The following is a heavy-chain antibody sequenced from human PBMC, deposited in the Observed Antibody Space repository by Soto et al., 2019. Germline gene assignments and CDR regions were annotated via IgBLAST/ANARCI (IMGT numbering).Heavy chain of an antibody. Sequence: EVQLVESGGGLVQPGRSLRLSCTASGFTFGDYAMSWFRQAPGKGLEWVGFIRSKAYGGTTEYAASVKGRFTISRDDSKSIAYLQMNSLKTEDTAVYYCTRAVVAATPIDYWGQGTLVAVSS. CDR1: GFTFGDYA. J-gene: IGHJ4*02. CDR3: TRAVVAATPIDY. D-gene: IGHD2-15*01. V-gene: IGHV3-49*03. CDR2: IRSKAYGGTT.